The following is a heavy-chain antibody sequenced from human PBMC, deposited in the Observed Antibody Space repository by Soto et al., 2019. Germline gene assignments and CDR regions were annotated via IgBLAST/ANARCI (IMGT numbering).Heavy chain of an antibody. CDR2: INAGNGNT. D-gene: IGHD3-16*02. V-gene: IGHV1-3*01. CDR1: GYTFTSYA. CDR3: ARAMYYDYIWGSYRFDP. J-gene: IGHJ5*02. Sequence: GASVKVSCKASGYTFTSYAMHWVRQAPGQRLEWMGWINAGNGNTKYSQKFQGRVTITRDTSASTAYMELSSLRSEDTAVYYCARAMYYDYIWGSYRFDPWGQGTLVTVS.